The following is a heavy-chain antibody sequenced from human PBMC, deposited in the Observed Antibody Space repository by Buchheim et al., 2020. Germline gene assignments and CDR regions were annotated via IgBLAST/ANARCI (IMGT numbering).Heavy chain of an antibody. CDR3: ARDIGADYYDSSGPKNWDFDL. V-gene: IGHV4-31*03. CDR2: IYYSGRT. Sequence: QVQLQESGPGLVKPSQTLSLTCTVSGGSISSGGSYWSWIRQHPGKGLGWIGYIYYSGRTYYNPSLKSRVPISVDTSKTQFFLKLSSVTAADTAVYYCARDIGADYYDSSGPKNWDFDLLGRGTL. D-gene: IGHD3-22*01. CDR1: GGSISSGGSY. J-gene: IGHJ2*01.